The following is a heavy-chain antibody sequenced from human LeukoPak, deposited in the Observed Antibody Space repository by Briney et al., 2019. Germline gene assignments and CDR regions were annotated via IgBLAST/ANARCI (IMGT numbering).Heavy chain of an antibody. D-gene: IGHD2-15*01. CDR2: IYHSGST. CDR3: VRLRWELLAPYFDH. J-gene: IGHJ4*02. Sequence: SETLSLTCSVSTDSTNTYYWSWIRQSPGKGLEWIGHIYHSGSTDYNPSFKSRVTISIDMSKREFSLKPTSVTVADTATYYCVRLRWELLAPYFDHWGQGAFVIVSS. V-gene: IGHV4-59*01. CDR1: TDSTNTYY.